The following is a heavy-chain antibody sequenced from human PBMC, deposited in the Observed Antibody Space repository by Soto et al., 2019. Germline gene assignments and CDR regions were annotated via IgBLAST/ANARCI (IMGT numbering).Heavy chain of an antibody. CDR3: ARGKSDSGSYMLVYYFDY. Sequence: QVQLQESGPGLVKPSETLSLTCTVSGGSISSYYWGWIRQPAGKGLEWIGRIYTSGSTNYNPSLKSRVTMSVDTSKNQFSLKLSSVTAADTAVYYCARGKSDSGSYMLVYYFDYWGQGTLVTVSS. V-gene: IGHV4-4*07. CDR1: GGSISSYY. CDR2: IYTSGST. D-gene: IGHD1-26*01. J-gene: IGHJ4*02.